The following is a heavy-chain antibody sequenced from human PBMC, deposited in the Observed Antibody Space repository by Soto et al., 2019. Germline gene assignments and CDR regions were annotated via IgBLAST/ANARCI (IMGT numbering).Heavy chain of an antibody. Sequence: QLGGPLRLSCAASGFTVSSNYMSWVRQAPGKGLEWVSVIYSGGSTYYADSVKGRFTISRHNSKNTLYLQMNSLRAEDTAVYYCARGSHWNDGDYWGQGTLVTVSS. J-gene: IGHJ4*02. CDR1: GFTVSSNY. D-gene: IGHD1-1*01. CDR2: IYSGGST. CDR3: ARGSHWNDGDY. V-gene: IGHV3-53*04.